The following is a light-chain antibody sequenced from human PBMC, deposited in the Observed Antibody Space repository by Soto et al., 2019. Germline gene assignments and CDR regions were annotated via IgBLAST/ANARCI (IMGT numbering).Light chain of an antibody. J-gene: IGKJ4*01. CDR3: MQALQTPLT. CDR2: LGS. Sequence: DIVMTQSPLSLPVTPGEPASISCRSSQSLLHRSGYNYLTWYLQKPGQSPQLLSYLGSSRASGVPDRFSGSGSGTDFILKISRVEAEDVGVYYCMQALQTPLTFGGGTKVEIK. CDR1: QSLLHRSGYNY. V-gene: IGKV2-28*01.